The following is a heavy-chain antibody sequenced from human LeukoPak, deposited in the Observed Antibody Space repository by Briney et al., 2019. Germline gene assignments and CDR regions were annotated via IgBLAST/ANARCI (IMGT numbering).Heavy chain of an antibody. Sequence: SETLSLTCTVSGGSISSYYWSWIRQPAGKGLEWIGRIYTSGSTNYNPSLKSRVTMSVDTSKNQFSLKLSSVTAADTAVYYCARQVTGTLGYYYYYMDVWGKGTTVTVSS. CDR3: ARQVTGTLGYYYYYMDV. CDR1: GGSISSYY. V-gene: IGHV4-4*07. D-gene: IGHD1-7*01. CDR2: IYTSGST. J-gene: IGHJ6*03.